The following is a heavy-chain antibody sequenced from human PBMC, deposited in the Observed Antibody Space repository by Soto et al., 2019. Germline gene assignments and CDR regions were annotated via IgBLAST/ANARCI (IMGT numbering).Heavy chain of an antibody. V-gene: IGHV4-59*08. CDR1: GGSIHSYS. CDR2: IYHFYSGSS. J-gene: IGHJ4*02. D-gene: IGHD3-10*01. CDR3: ARREQKSNSGSESYSYFAY. Sequence: QVQLKESGPGLVKPSETLSLPYTVSGGSIHSYSWSWIRHPPGKGLGWIGSIYHFYSGSSTYNPSLMSRVTISVDMSKSQFSLNLNSVPAADTAVYYCARREQKSNSGSESYSYFAYWGQGTRVTVSS.